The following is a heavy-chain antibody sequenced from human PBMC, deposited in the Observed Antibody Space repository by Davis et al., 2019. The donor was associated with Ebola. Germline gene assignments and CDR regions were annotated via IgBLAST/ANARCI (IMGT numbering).Heavy chain of an antibody. CDR1: GFTFSSYS. Sequence: GESLKISCAASGFTFSSYSMNWVRQAPGKGLEWASSISSSSSYIYYADSVKGRFTISRDNAKNSLYLQMNSLRAEDTAVYYCARVQGYSSGWYGAWFDYWGQGTLVTVSS. D-gene: IGHD6-19*01. CDR3: ARVQGYSSGWYGAWFDY. CDR2: ISSSSSYI. V-gene: IGHV3-21*01. J-gene: IGHJ4*02.